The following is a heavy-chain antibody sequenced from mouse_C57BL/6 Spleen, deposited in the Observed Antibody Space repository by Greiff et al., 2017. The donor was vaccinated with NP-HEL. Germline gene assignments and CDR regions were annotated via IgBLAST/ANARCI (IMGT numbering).Heavy chain of an antibody. D-gene: IGHD2-2*01. Sequence: QVQLQQPGAELVMPGASVKLSCKASGYTFTSYWMHWVKQRPGQGLEWIGEIDPSDSYTNYNQKFKGKSTLTVDKSSSTAYMQLSSLTSEDSAVYYCARSPGRGYDGYFDYWGQGTTLTVSS. CDR1: GYTFTSYW. V-gene: IGHV1-69*01. CDR2: IDPSDSYT. CDR3: ARSPGRGYDGYFDY. J-gene: IGHJ2*01.